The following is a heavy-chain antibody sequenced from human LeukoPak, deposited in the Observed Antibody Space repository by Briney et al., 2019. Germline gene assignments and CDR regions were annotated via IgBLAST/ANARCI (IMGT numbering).Heavy chain of an antibody. Sequence: SETLSLTCTVSGDSISSYYWSWIRQPPGKGLEWIGYIYYSGSTNYNPSLKSRVTISVDTSKNQFSLKLSSVTAADTAVYYCARQFCSTTSCYKVLWFDPWGQGTLVTVSS. CDR3: ARQFCSTTSCYKVLWFDP. J-gene: IGHJ5*02. CDR1: GDSISSYY. CDR2: IYYSGST. V-gene: IGHV4-59*08. D-gene: IGHD2-2*02.